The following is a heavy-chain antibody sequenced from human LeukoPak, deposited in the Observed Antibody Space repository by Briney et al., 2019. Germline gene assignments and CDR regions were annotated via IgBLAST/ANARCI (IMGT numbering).Heavy chain of an antibody. CDR3: ARASGDDAFDI. Sequence: GGSLRLSCAASGLTFSSYAMNWVRQAPGKGLEWVSAISGSGGSTNYADSVKGRFTISRDNAKNSLYLQMNSLRAEDTAVYYCARASGDDAFDIWGQGTMVTVSS. CDR1: GLTFSSYA. CDR2: ISGSGGST. D-gene: IGHD1-26*01. J-gene: IGHJ3*02. V-gene: IGHV3-23*01.